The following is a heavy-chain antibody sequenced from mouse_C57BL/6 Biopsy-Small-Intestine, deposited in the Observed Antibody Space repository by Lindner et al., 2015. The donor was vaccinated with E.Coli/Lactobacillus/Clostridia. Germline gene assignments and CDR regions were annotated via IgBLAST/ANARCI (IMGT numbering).Heavy chain of an antibody. Sequence: VQLQESGAELVKPGASVKLSCTASGFNIKDFYMHWVKQRTEQGLEWIGRIDPEDVETIYAPKFQGKATITADTSSNTAYLQLSSLTSEDTAVYYCANYDSCFAYWGQGTTLTVSS. J-gene: IGHJ2*01. CDR1: GFNIKDFY. V-gene: IGHV14-2*01. CDR2: IDPEDVET. D-gene: IGHD1-1*01. CDR3: ANYDSCFAY.